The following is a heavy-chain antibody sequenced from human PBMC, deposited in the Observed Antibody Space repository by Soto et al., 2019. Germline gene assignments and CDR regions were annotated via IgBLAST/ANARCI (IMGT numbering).Heavy chain of an antibody. CDR2: ISGSGGST. D-gene: IGHD6-19*01. CDR1: GFTFSSYA. J-gene: IGHJ4*02. CDR3: AKSLRGPLLGGWSRLEYYLDY. Sequence: GGSLRLSCAASGFTFSSYAMSWVRQAPGKGLEWVSAISGSGGSTYYADSVKGRFTISRDNSKNTLYLQMNSLRAEDTAVYYCAKSLRGPLLGGWSRLEYYLDYRGQGTLVTVSA. V-gene: IGHV3-23*01.